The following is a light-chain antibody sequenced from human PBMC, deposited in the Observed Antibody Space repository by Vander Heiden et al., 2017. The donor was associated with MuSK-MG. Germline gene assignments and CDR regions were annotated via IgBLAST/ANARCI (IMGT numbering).Light chain of an antibody. J-gene: IGKJ2*01. CDR3: QQRANWPGT. CDR1: QSVSSY. V-gene: IGKV3-11*01. CDR2: DAS. Sequence: EIVLTQSPATLSLSPGERATISCRASQSVSSYLAWYQQKPGQAPRLLLYDASNRATGIPARFSGSGSGTDFTLTISSLEPEDFAVYHCQQRANWPGTFGQGTKLELK.